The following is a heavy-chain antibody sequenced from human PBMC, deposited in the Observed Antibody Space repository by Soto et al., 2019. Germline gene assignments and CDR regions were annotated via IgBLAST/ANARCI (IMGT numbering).Heavy chain of an antibody. CDR2: IRGFSPYT. Sequence: GGSLRLSCVASGFTFRTYTMNWVRQAPGKGLEWVSGIRGFSPYTFYAESVKGRFTISRDNAKNSLYLQMNSLGVEDTAVYYCARDRGYDAHDYYYNAMDVWGQGNTVTVSS. J-gene: IGHJ6*02. CDR3: ARDRGYDAHDYYYNAMDV. CDR1: GFTFRTYT. D-gene: IGHD2-15*01. V-gene: IGHV3-21*01.